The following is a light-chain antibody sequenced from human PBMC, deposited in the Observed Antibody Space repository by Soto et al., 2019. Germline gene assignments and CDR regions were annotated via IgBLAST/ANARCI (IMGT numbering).Light chain of an antibody. CDR3: SSFTSAYTFV. Sequence: QSALTQPASVSGSAGQSIAISCTGTSSDVGGYNYVSWYQQHPGKAPKLLLSEVSKRPSGVSDRFSGSKSGNTAPLTISGLQTQDEADYYCSSFTSAYTFVFRTGTKVTVL. CDR2: EVS. CDR1: SSDVGGYNY. V-gene: IGLV2-14*01. J-gene: IGLJ1*01.